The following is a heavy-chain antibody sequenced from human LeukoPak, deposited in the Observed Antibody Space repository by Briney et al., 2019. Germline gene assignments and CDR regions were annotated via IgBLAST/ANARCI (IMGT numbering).Heavy chain of an antibody. J-gene: IGHJ4*02. Sequence: GGSLRLSCAASGFTFDDYAMHWVRQAPGKGLEWVSLISWDGGSTYYADSVKGRFTISRDNSKNSLYLQMNSLRAEDTALYHCAKAHTVTTSGEIDYWGQGTLVTVSS. V-gene: IGHV3-43D*03. CDR1: GFTFDDYA. CDR2: ISWDGGST. CDR3: AKAHTVTTSGEIDY. D-gene: IGHD4-11*01.